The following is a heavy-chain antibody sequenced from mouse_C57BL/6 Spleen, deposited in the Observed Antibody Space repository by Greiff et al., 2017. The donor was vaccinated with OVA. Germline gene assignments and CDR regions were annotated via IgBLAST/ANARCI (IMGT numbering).Heavy chain of an antibody. CDR2: ISYDGSN. J-gene: IGHJ1*03. CDR3: ARAYDGYYGSYWYFDV. CDR1: GYSITSGYY. Sequence: EVKLMESGPGLVKPSQSLSLTCSVTGYSITSGYYWNWIRQFPGNKLEWMGYISYDGSNNYNPSLKNRISITRDTSKNQFFLKLNSVTTEDTATYYCARAYDGYYGSYWYFDVWGTGTTVTVSS. D-gene: IGHD2-3*01. V-gene: IGHV3-6*01.